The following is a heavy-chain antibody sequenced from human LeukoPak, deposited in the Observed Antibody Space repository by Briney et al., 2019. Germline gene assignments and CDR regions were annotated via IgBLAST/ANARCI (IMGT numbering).Heavy chain of an antibody. Sequence: ASVKVSCKVSGYTFTYYYIHWVRQAPGQGLEWMGWINPNSGGTNYAQKFQGRVTMTRDTSISTAYMELSRLRSDDTAVYYCAREGTGMNWFDPWGQGTLVTVSS. CDR2: INPNSGGT. CDR3: AREGTGMNWFDP. CDR1: GYTFTYYY. D-gene: IGHD3/OR15-3a*01. J-gene: IGHJ5*02. V-gene: IGHV1-2*02.